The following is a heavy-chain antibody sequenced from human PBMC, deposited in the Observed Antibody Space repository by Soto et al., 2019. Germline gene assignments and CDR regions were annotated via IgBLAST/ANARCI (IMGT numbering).Heavy chain of an antibody. CDR2: IDGSGATK. J-gene: IGHJ4*02. CDR1: GFTFNDFE. Sequence: EVQLLESGGGLVQPGGSLRLSCGVSGFTFNDFEMNWVRQAPGKGPEWLAYIDGSGATKKYADSVRGRFTISRDNPNNSLFLQMSSLSAPDTAIYYCARGFGRLNYWGQGTLVSVSS. D-gene: IGHD3-10*01. CDR3: ARGFGRLNY. V-gene: IGHV3-48*03.